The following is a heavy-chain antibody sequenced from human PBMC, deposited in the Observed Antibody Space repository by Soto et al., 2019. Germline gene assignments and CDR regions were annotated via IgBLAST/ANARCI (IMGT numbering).Heavy chain of an antibody. Sequence: GSLRLSCAASGFTFSSYAMNWVRQAPGKGLEWVSAISGSGGSTNYADSVKGRFIISRDNSKNTLYLQMNSLRAEDTAVYYCASAAREYYYYGMDVWGQGTTVTVSS. CDR1: GFTFSSYA. CDR3: ASAAREYYYYGMDV. V-gene: IGHV3-23*01. CDR2: ISGSGGST. J-gene: IGHJ6*02.